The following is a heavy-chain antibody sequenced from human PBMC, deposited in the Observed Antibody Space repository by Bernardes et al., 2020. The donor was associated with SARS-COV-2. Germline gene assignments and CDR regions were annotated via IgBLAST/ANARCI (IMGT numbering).Heavy chain of an antibody. V-gene: IGHV6-1*01. CDR2: TYYRSKWYT. CDR1: GDSVSSESSS. CDR3: ARGGPVGVNGLDSYYYGTDV. D-gene: IGHD1-26*01. J-gene: IGHJ6*02. Sequence: SQTLSLTCAISGDSVSSESSSWHWIRQSPSRGLEWLGGTYYRSKWYTDYAVSVKNRITIKPDTSKNHFSLQLTSVTPEDTAVYYCARGGPVGVNGLDSYYYGTDVWGQGTTVTVSS.